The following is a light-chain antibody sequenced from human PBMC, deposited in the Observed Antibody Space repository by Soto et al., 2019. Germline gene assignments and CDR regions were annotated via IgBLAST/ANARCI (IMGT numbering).Light chain of an antibody. J-gene: IGKJ1*01. CDR3: QQRSNWPCT. V-gene: IGKV3D-20*02. Sequence: EIVLTQSPGTLSLSPGERATLSCRASQSVSSSYLAWYQQKPGQAPRLLIYGASSRATGIPDRFSGSGSGTDFTLTISRLEPEDFAVYFCQQRSNWPCTFGQGTKVEI. CDR1: QSVSSSY. CDR2: GAS.